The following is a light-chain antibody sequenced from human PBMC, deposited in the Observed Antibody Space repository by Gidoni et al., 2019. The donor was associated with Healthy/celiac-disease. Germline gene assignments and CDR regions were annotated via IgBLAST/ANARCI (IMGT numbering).Light chain of an antibody. CDR1: QDISNY. CDR2: DAS. Sequence: DIQMTQSPSSLSASVGDRVTITCQASQDISNYLNWYQQKPGKAPKLLIYDASNLETGAPSRFSGSGSGTDFTFTISSLQPEDIATHYCQQYGKGLTFGGGTKVEIK. CDR3: QQYGKGLT. J-gene: IGKJ4*01. V-gene: IGKV1-33*01.